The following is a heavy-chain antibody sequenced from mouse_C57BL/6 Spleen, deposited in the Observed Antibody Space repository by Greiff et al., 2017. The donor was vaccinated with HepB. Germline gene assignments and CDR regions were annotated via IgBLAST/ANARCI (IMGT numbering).Heavy chain of an antibody. CDR2: ISSGSSTI. CDR1: GFTFSDYG. CDR3: ARSYYYCSSYVAWFAY. J-gene: IGHJ3*01. D-gene: IGHD1-1*01. V-gene: IGHV5-17*01. Sequence: EVKVVESGGGLVKPGGSLKLSCAASGFTFSDYGMHWVRQAPEKGLEWFAYISSGSSTIYYADTVKGRFTISRDNAKNTLFLQMTSLRSEDTAMYYCARSYYYCSSYVAWFAYWGQGTLVTVAA.